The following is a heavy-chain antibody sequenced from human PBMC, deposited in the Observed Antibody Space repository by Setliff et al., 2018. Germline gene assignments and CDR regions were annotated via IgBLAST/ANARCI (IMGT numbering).Heavy chain of an antibody. Sequence: LSLTCAASGFTFSSYSMNWVRQAPGKGLEWVSYFSGSSSTIRYADSVKGRFTISRDNANHSLHLQMNSLRAEDTAVYFCARLALTGYDTSGYYYALDYYYYMDVWGKGTTVTVSS. D-gene: IGHD3-22*01. J-gene: IGHJ6*03. CDR2: FSGSSSTI. CDR1: GFTFSSYS. V-gene: IGHV3-48*01. CDR3: ARLALTGYDTSGYYYALDYYYYMDV.